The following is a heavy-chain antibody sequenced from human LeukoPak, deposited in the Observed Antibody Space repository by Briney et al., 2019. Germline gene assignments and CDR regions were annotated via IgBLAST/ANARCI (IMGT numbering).Heavy chain of an antibody. V-gene: IGHV3-7*01. Sequence: GGSLRLSCAASGFTFTSHAMTWVRQAPGKGLEWVANIKEDGSEKYYVDSVKGRFTISRDNAKNSLFLQMNSLGVEDTAVYYCARVPVGNYYYYYGMDVWGQGTTVTVSS. CDR1: GFTFTSHA. CDR3: ARVPVGNYYYYYGMDV. CDR2: IKEDGSEK. J-gene: IGHJ6*02.